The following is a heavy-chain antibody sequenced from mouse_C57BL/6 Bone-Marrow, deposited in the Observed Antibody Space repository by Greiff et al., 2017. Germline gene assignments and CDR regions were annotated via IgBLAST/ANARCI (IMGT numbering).Heavy chain of an antibody. J-gene: IGHJ4*01. CDR3: ARVYYDYEYAMDY. D-gene: IGHD2-4*01. Sequence: VQLQQSGPVLVKPGASVKMSCKASGYTFTDYYMNWVKQSHGKSLEWIGVINPYNGGTSYNQKFKGKATLTVDKSSSTAYMELNSLTSEDSAVYYCARVYYDYEYAMDYWGQGTSVTVSS. CDR1: GYTFTDYY. CDR2: INPYNGGT. V-gene: IGHV1-19*01.